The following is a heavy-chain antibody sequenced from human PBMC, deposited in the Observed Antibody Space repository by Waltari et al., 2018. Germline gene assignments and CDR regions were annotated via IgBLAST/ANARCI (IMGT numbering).Heavy chain of an antibody. Sequence: QVQLQESGPGLVKPSETLSLTCTVSGGSISSHYWSWIRQLPGKGLEWIGYIYYSGSTNYNPSLKSRVTISVDTSKNQFSLKLSSVTAADTAVYYCARTGPGPIGDYSSYYYYYGMDVWGQGTTVTVSS. J-gene: IGHJ6*02. CDR3: ARTGPGPIGDYSSYYYYYGMDV. CDR2: IYYSGST. CDR1: GGSISSHY. V-gene: IGHV4-59*11. D-gene: IGHD4-17*01.